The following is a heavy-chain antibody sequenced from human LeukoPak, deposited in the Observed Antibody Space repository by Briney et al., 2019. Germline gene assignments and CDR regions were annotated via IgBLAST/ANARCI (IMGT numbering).Heavy chain of an antibody. CDR1: GFTFSSYE. CDR3: ARDREQWPSYFDY. CDR2: IKQDGSEK. D-gene: IGHD6-19*01. J-gene: IGHJ4*02. V-gene: IGHV3-7*01. Sequence: PGGSLRLSCAASGFTFSSYEMNWVRQAPGKGLEWVANIKQDGSEKYYVDSVKGRFTISRDNAKNSLYLQMNSLRAEDTAVYYCARDREQWPSYFDYWGQGTLVTVSS.